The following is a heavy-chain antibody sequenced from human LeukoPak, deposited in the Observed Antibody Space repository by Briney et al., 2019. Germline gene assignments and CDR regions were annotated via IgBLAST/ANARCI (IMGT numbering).Heavy chain of an antibody. CDR1: VGSFRGTY. CDR3: ASRMDSGWTIWYFDL. Sequence: SETLSSTGAVYVGSFRGTYWSWIGKPPGKGLKGIGEINHGGSTHYKPSPTSRATISIDTSKNQFPLKLSSVTAAHTPAYYSASRMDSGWTIWYFDLWGRGTLVTVSS. J-gene: IGHJ2*01. CDR2: INHGGST. V-gene: IGHV4-34*01. D-gene: IGHD6-19*01.